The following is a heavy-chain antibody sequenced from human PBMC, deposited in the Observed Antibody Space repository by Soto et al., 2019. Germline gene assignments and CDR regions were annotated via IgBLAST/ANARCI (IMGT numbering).Heavy chain of an antibody. CDR1: GFTFSDYY. V-gene: IGHV3-11*01. CDR2: ISSGGSTI. J-gene: IGHJ6*02. CDR3: ASGRGSSKNYGMDV. Sequence: GGSLRLSCAASGFTFSDYYMSWIRQAPGKGLEWVSYISSGGSTIYYADSVKGRFTISRDNAKNSLYLQMNSLRAEDTAVYYCASGRGSSKNYGMDVWGQGTTVTVSS. D-gene: IGHD6-13*01.